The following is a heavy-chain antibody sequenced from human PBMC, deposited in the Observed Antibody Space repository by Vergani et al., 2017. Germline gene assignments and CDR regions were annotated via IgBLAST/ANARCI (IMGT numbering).Heavy chain of an antibody. Sequence: EVQLLESGGGLVQPGGSLRLSCAASGFTFSSYAMSWVRQAPGKGLEWVSAISGSGGSTYYADSVKGRFTISRDNSKNTLYLQMNSLRAEDTAVYYCARDRIAVAGTRGYYYYGMDVWGQGTTVTVSS. V-gene: IGHV3-23*01. CDR3: ARDRIAVAGTRGYYYYGMDV. J-gene: IGHJ6*02. CDR1: GFTFSSYA. D-gene: IGHD6-19*01. CDR2: ISGSGGST.